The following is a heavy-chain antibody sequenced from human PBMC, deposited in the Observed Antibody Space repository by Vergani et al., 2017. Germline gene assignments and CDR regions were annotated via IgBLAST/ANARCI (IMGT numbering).Heavy chain of an antibody. D-gene: IGHD6-19*01. CDR3: ARRYSSGCLGY. CDR1: GGSFSGYY. Sequence: QVQQQQWGAGLLKPSETLSLTCAVYGGSFSGYYWSWIRQPPGKGLEWIGEINHSGNTNYNPSLKSRVTISVDTSKNQFSLKLSSVTAADTAVYYCARRYSSGCLGYWGQGTLVTVSS. V-gene: IGHV4-34*01. CDR2: INHSGNT. J-gene: IGHJ4*02.